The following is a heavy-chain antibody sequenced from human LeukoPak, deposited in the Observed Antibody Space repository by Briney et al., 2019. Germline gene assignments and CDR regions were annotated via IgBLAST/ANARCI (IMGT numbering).Heavy chain of an antibody. Sequence: GASVKVSCKASGYTFTSYGISWVRQAPGQGLGWMGWISADNGNTKYAQKLQGRVTMTTDTSTSTAYMELRSLRSDDTAVYYCARDWAPLSGNYYDAWFDPWGQGTLVTVSS. CDR1: GYTFTSYG. CDR2: ISADNGNT. D-gene: IGHD1-26*01. V-gene: IGHV1-18*01. CDR3: ARDWAPLSGNYYDAWFDP. J-gene: IGHJ5*02.